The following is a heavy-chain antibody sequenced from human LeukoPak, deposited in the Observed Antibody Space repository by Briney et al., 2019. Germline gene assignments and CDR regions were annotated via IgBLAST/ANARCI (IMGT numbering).Heavy chain of an antibody. J-gene: IGHJ4*02. V-gene: IGHV3-30-3*01. D-gene: IGHD5-18*01. CDR2: ISYDGSKR. CDR1: GFTFSTYA. CDR3: ARDPGYSYALDY. Sequence: PGGSLRLSCAASGFTFSTYAVHWVRQAPGKGLEWVAVISYDGSKRYYADSVKGRFTTSRDDAKNSLFLQMNSLTDEDTAVYYCARDPGYSYALDYWGRGTLVTVSS.